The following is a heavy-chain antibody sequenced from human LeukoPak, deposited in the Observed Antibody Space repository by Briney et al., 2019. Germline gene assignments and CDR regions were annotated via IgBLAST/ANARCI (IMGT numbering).Heavy chain of an antibody. D-gene: IGHD2-15*01. J-gene: IGHJ5*02. Sequence: SETLSLTCAVYGGSFSGYYWSWIRQPPGKGLEWIGEINHSGSNNYNPSLKRRVTISVDTSKNQFSLKLSSVTAADTAVYYCARRPRYCSGGSCCLFDPWGQGTLVTVSS. CDR3: ARRPRYCSGGSCCLFDP. CDR1: GGSFSGYY. CDR2: INHSGSN. V-gene: IGHV4-34*01.